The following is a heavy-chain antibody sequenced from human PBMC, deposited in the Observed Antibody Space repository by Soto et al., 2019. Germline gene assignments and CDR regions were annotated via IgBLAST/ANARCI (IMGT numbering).Heavy chain of an antibody. J-gene: IGHJ6*04. D-gene: IGHD6-6*01. CDR3: AREIAARL. Sequence: VQRVESGGGLFQPGESLRLSCAASGFTFSSYWMSWFRQAPGKGLEWVANIKQDGSEENYVDSVKGRFTISRDNAKNALYLQMNSLRVEDTAVYYCAREIAARLWGKGTTVTVSS. CDR2: IKQDGSEE. CDR1: GFTFSSYW. V-gene: IGHV3-7*01.